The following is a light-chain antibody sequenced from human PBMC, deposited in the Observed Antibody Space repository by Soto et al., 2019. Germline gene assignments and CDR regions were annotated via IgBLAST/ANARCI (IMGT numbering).Light chain of an antibody. CDR1: KLGDKY. V-gene: IGLV3-1*01. CDR3: QAWDSSHNYV. J-gene: IGLJ1*01. CDR2: QDS. Sequence: SYELTQPPSVSVSPGQTASITCSGDKLGDKYACWYQQKPGQSPVLVIYQDSKRPSGIPERFSGSNSGNTATLTISGTQAMDEADYYCQAWDSSHNYVFGTGTKRTVL.